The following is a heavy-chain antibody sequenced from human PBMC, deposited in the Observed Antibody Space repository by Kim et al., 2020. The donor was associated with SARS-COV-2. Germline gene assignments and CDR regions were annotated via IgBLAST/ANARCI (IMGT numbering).Heavy chain of an antibody. CDR3: TRGGGVTHF. D-gene: IGHD2-21*02. J-gene: IGHJ4*02. Sequence: GGSLRLSCVVSGFTFSGYEMNWVRQTPGKGLEWVSYISTGGNTIYYADSVKGRFTTSRDNAKNSLYLQMNSLRAEDTAIYYCTRGGGVTHFWGQGTLVTVSS. V-gene: IGHV3-48*03. CDR1: GFTFSGYE. CDR2: ISTGGNTI.